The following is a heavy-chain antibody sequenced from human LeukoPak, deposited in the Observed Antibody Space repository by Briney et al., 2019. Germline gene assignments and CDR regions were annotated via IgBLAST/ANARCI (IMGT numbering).Heavy chain of an antibody. Sequence: PLETLSLTCAVYGGSFSGYYWSWIRQPPGKGLEWIGEINHSGSTNYNPSLKSRVTVSVDTSKNQFSLELSSVTAADTSVYYCARECFGEFSLNWFDPWGQGTLVTVSS. D-gene: IGHD3-10*01. CDR1: GGSFSGYY. V-gene: IGHV4-34*01. J-gene: IGHJ5*02. CDR2: INHSGST. CDR3: ARECFGEFSLNWFDP.